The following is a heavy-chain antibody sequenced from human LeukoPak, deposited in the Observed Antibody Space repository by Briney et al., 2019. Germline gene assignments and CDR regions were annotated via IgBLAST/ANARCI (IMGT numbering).Heavy chain of an antibody. CDR3: ARHTIFGVGNYYYYYYMDV. CDR2: INHSGST. CDR1: GGSFSGYY. Sequence: SETLSLTCAVYGGSFSGYYWSWIRQPPGKGLEWIGEINHSGSTNYNPSLKSRVTISVDTSKNQFSLKLSSVTAADTAVYYCARHTIFGVGNYYYYYYMDVWGKGTTVTVSS. D-gene: IGHD3-3*01. J-gene: IGHJ6*03. V-gene: IGHV4-34*01.